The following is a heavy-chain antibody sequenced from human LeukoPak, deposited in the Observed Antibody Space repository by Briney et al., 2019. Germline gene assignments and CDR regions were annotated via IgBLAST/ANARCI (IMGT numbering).Heavy chain of an antibody. CDR1: GYSFTSYW. CDR2: IYPGDSDT. Sequence: GESLKISCKGSGYSFTSYWIGWVRQMPGKVLEWMGIIYPGDSDTRYSPSFQGQVTISADKSISTAYLQWSSLKASDTAMYYCARRSAMVDSYYYYMDVWGKGTTVTVSS. V-gene: IGHV5-51*01. D-gene: IGHD5-18*01. CDR3: ARRSAMVDSYYYYMDV. J-gene: IGHJ6*03.